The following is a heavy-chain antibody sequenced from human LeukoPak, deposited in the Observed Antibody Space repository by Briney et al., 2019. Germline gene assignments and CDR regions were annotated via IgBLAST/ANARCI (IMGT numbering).Heavy chain of an antibody. CDR1: GGSISSGNYY. J-gene: IGHJ4*02. V-gene: IGHV4-61*02. Sequence: SETLSLTCTVPGGSISSGNYYWSWIRQPAGKGLEWIGRVYTSGSTNYNPSLKSRVTISIDTSKNQFSLKLSSVTAADTAVYYCARDGGRGAAAVWGQGTLVTVSS. D-gene: IGHD6-13*01. CDR2: VYTSGST. CDR3: ARDGGRGAAAV.